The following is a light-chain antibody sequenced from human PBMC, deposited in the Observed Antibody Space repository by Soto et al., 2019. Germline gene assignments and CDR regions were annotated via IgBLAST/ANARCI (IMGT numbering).Light chain of an antibody. CDR1: QSVSSY. V-gene: IGKV3-11*01. CDR3: QQRSNWPAT. CDR2: DAS. J-gene: IGKJ4*01. Sequence: EIVLTQSPATLSLSPGERATLSCRASQSVSSYLAWYQQKPGQAPRLLIYDASNRATGIPARFSGSGSGTDFTLTISRLEPDDCAVYYCQQRSNWPATFGGGTKVEIK.